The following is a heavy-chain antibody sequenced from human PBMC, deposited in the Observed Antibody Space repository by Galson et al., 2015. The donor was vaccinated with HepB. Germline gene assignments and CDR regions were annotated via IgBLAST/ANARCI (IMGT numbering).Heavy chain of an antibody. CDR2: IIPISGTP. V-gene: IGHV1-69*13. CDR3: ARVISYGDYVSPYNWFDP. J-gene: IGHJ5*02. D-gene: IGHD4-17*01. CDR1: GGTFSSFG. Sequence: SVKVSCKASGGTFSSFGISWVRQAPGQGLEWMAEIIPISGTPNYAQKFQGRVTITAAESTSTAYMELSSLTSEDTAVYYCARVISYGDYVSPYNWFDPWGQGTLVTVSS.